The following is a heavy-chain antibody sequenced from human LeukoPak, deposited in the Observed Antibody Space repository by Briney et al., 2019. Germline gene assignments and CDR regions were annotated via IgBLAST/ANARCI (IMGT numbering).Heavy chain of an antibody. D-gene: IGHD3-22*01. CDR1: GGSISSGGYY. Sequence: SETLSLTCTVSGGSISSGGYYWSWIRQPPGKGLEWIGYIYHSGSTYYNPSLKSRVTISVDTSRNQFSLRLNSVTAADTAVYFCARGRTVYDSTGLGYWGQGTLVTVSS. CDR2: IYHSGST. V-gene: IGHV4-30-2*01. J-gene: IGHJ4*02. CDR3: ARGRTVYDSTGLGY.